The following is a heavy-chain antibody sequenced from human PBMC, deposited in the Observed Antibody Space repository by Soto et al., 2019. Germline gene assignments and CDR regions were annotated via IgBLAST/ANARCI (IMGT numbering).Heavy chain of an antibody. V-gene: IGHV4-4*02. CDR3: ARERGGYGLFDS. D-gene: IGHD5-18*01. CDR1: GGSVNTDYW. Sequence: SETLSLTCAVSGGSVNTDYWWSWVRQPPGKGLEWIGEVHHSGTTNYIQSLTSRLTISIDRSNDQFSLNLKSVTAADTAVYYCARERGGYGLFDSWGQGTLVTVSS. CDR2: VHHSGTT. J-gene: IGHJ4*02.